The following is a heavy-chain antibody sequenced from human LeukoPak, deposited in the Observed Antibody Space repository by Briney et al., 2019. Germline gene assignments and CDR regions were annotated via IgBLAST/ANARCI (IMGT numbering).Heavy chain of an antibody. Sequence: ASVKVSCKASGYTFTSYYMQWVRQAPGQGLEWMGMINPTGGGTSYAQKFQGRVTMTRDTSTSTVYMELSSLRSEDTAVYCCARNVAGGLDYWGQGTLVTVSS. CDR3: ARNVAGGLDY. J-gene: IGHJ4*02. V-gene: IGHV1-46*01. CDR1: GYTFTSYY. D-gene: IGHD3-10*01. CDR2: INPTGGGT.